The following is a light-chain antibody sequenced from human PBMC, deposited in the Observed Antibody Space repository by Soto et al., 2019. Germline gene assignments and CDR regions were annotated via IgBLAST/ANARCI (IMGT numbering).Light chain of an antibody. J-gene: IGLJ1*01. Sequence: QSVLTQPPSVSAAPGQKVTISCSGSSSNIGNNYVSWYQQLPGTAPKLLIYDNNKRPSGIPDRFSGSKSGTSATLGITGLQTGDEADYYCGTWDSSLSAGRVFGTGTK. V-gene: IGLV1-51*01. CDR3: GTWDSSLSAGRV. CDR1: SSNIGNNY. CDR2: DNN.